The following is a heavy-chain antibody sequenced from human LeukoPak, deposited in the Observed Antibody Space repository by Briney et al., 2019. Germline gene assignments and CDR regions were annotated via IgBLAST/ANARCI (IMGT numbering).Heavy chain of an antibody. CDR2: IKSKTDGGTT. J-gene: IGHJ4*02. Sequence: GGSLRLSCAASGFTVSSNYMSWVRQAPGKGLEWVGRIKSKTDGGTTDYAAPVKGRFTISRDDSKNTLYLQMNSLKTEDTAVYYCTTDLGIQLWSQGYWGQGTLVTVSS. CDR3: TTDLGIQLWSQGY. V-gene: IGHV3-15*01. CDR1: GFTVSSNY. D-gene: IGHD5-18*01.